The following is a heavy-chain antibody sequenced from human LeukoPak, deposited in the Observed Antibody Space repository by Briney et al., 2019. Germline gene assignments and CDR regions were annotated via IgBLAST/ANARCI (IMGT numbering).Heavy chain of an antibody. CDR2: INQEGSQK. CDR3: ARESTAGYNSSWYGFRN. J-gene: IGHJ1*01. V-gene: IGHV3-7*01. D-gene: IGHD6-13*01. Sequence: GGSLRLSCAASGFTFSGYWMSWVRQAPGKGLEWVANINQEGSQKYYVDSVTGRFTISRDNAKNSLFLQMGSLRVEDTAVYYCARESTAGYNSSWYGFRNWGQGTLVSVSS. CDR1: GFTFSGYW.